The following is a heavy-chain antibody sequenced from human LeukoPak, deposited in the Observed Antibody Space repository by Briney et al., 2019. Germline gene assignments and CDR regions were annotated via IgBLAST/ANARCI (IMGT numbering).Heavy chain of an antibody. J-gene: IGHJ3*02. CDR1: GFTFGSHD. Sequence: GGSLRLSCAASGFTFGSHDMSWVRQAPGKGLEWVSGISASGGSTFYADSVKDRFTISRDNSKNTLYLQMNGLRVEDTAVYYCVREGPRGLAFDIWGQGTMVTVSS. D-gene: IGHD3/OR15-3a*01. CDR3: VREGPRGLAFDI. V-gene: IGHV3-23*01. CDR2: ISASGGST.